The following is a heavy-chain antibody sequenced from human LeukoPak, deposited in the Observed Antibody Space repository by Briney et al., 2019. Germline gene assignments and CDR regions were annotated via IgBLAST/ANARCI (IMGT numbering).Heavy chain of an antibody. D-gene: IGHD3-10*01. Sequence: GGPLRLSCAASGFTFSSYNMNWVRQAPGKGLEWVSYISTSSSTTYYADSVKGRFTLSRDNAKNSLYLQMNSLRDEDTAVYYCARGSGSYYDYWGQGTLVTVSS. CDR1: GFTFSSYN. CDR3: ARGSGSYYDY. V-gene: IGHV3-48*02. CDR2: ISTSSSTT. J-gene: IGHJ4*02.